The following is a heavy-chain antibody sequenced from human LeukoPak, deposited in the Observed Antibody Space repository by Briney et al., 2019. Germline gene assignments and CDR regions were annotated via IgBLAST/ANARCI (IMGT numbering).Heavy chain of an antibody. Sequence: GGSLRLSCAASGFTFSSYEMNWVRQTPGKGLEWVSYISSSGGTIYYADSVKGRFTISRDNAKNSLYLQMNSLRAEDTAVYYCARTNYSDYSPTFDYWGQGTLVTVSS. CDR2: ISSSGGTI. V-gene: IGHV3-48*03. J-gene: IGHJ4*02. D-gene: IGHD4-11*01. CDR1: GFTFSSYE. CDR3: ARTNYSDYSPTFDY.